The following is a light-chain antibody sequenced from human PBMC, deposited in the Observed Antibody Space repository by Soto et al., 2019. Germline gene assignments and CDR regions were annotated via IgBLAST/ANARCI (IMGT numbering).Light chain of an antibody. Sequence: QSALTQPPSASGTPGQRVTISCSGSLSNIGSNFIYWYQQLPGSAPKLLINRNNERPSGVPDRFSGSKSGTSASLAISGLRSEDEADYLCAAGDDSLRGVVFGGGTKVTV. CDR3: AAGDDSLRGVV. CDR1: LSNIGSNF. V-gene: IGLV1-47*01. J-gene: IGLJ2*01. CDR2: RNN.